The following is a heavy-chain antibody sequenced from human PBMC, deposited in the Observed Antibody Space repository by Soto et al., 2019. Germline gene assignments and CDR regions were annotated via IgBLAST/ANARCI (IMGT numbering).Heavy chain of an antibody. CDR2: ISYDGSNK. CDR1: GFTFSSYG. CDR3: AKDSPTEWFDFDY. Sequence: PGGSLRLSCAASGFTFSSYGMHWVRQAPGKGLEWVAVISYDGSNKYYADSAKGRFTISRDNSKNTLYLQMNSLRAEDTAVYYCAKDSPTEWFDFDYWGQGTLVTVSS. J-gene: IGHJ4*02. D-gene: IGHD3-3*01. V-gene: IGHV3-30*18.